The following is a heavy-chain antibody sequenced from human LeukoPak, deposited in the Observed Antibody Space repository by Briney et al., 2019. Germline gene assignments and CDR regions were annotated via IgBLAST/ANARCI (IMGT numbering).Heavy chain of an antibody. CDR3: AKQGCPNGVCYSYYYYMDV. CDR2: ISGSRGST. CDR1: GFTFSIYT. V-gene: IGHV3-23*01. D-gene: IGHD2-8*01. Sequence: PGGSLRLSCAASGFTFSIYTMNWVRQAPGKGLEWVSAISGSRGSTFSADSVKGRFTISRDNSKNTLYLEMNSLRAEDTAVYYCAKQGCPNGVCYSYYYYMDVWGKGTTVTVSS. J-gene: IGHJ6*03.